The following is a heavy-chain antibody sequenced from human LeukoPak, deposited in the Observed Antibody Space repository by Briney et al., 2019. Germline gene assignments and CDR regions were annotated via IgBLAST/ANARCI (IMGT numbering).Heavy chain of an antibody. CDR3: ARDSITIFGVINY. J-gene: IGHJ4*02. V-gene: IGHV3-48*01. Sequence: GSLRLSCAASGFTFRSYSMNWVRQAPGKGLEWVSYISSGSTTIYYADSVKGRFTISRDNAKNSLYLQMNSLRAEDTAVYYCARDSITIFGVINYWGQGTLVTVSS. CDR2: ISSGSTTI. D-gene: IGHD3-3*01. CDR1: GFTFRSYS.